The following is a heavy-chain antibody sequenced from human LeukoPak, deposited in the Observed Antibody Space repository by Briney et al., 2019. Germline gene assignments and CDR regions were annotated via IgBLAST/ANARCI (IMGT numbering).Heavy chain of an antibody. J-gene: IGHJ4*02. D-gene: IGHD5-12*01. V-gene: IGHV4-4*09. CDR3: VRRRGYDVPFDY. CDR1: GGSISSYY. Sequence: PSETLSLTCTVSGGSISSYYRSWIRQPPGKGLEWIGYIYTSGSTNYNPSPKSRLTITVETTTNKLSLQLSTVTAADTTAYYCVRRRGYDVPFDYWGQGTLVTVS. CDR2: IYTSGST.